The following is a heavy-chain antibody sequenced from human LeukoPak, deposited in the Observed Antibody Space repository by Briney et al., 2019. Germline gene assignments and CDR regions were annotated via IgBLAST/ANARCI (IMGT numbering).Heavy chain of an antibody. CDR2: ISYDGSNK. D-gene: IGHD3-10*01. CDR1: GFTFSSYA. CDR3: ARGSGPGKVDAFDI. J-gene: IGHJ3*02. V-gene: IGHV3-30*04. Sequence: PGGSLRLSCAASGFTFSSYAMHWVRQAPGKGLEWVAVISYDGSNKYYADSVKGRFTISRDNSKNTLYLQMNSLRAEDTAVYYCARGSGPGKVDAFDIWGQGTMVTVSS.